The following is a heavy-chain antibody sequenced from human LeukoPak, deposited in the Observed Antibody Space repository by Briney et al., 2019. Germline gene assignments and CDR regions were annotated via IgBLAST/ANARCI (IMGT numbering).Heavy chain of an antibody. J-gene: IGHJ4*02. CDR3: ARQGSGWSLLPHYFDY. CDR2: IYYSGST. Sequence: PSETLSLTCTVSGGSISSSSYYWGWIRQPPGKGLEWIGSIYYSGSTYYNPSLKSRVTISVDTSKNQFSLKLSSVTAADTAVYYCARQGSGWSLLPHYFDYWGQGTLVTVSS. V-gene: IGHV4-39*01. CDR1: GGSISSSSYY. D-gene: IGHD6-19*01.